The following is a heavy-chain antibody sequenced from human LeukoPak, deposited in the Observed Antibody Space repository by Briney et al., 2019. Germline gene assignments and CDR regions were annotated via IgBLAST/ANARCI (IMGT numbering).Heavy chain of an antibody. Sequence: GGSLRLSCAASGFTFSSYGMHWVRQTPGKGLEWVAFIRYDGSNKYYADSVKGRFTISRDNSKNTLYLQMNSLRAEDTAVYYCAKDQRFLEWSVYGAFDIWGQGTMVTVSS. J-gene: IGHJ3*02. V-gene: IGHV3-30*02. CDR1: GFTFSSYG. CDR2: IRYDGSNK. D-gene: IGHD3-3*01. CDR3: AKDQRFLEWSVYGAFDI.